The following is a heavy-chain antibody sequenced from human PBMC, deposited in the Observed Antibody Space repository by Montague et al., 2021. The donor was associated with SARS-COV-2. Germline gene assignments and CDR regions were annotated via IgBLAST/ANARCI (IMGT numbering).Heavy chain of an antibody. CDR2: IFHTGRA. J-gene: IGHJ4*02. Sequence: TLSLTCTVSGTSIRSGGYYWTWIRQHPGKGLEWIGYIFHTGRAYYNPSLETRVNISVDTSNNLFSLRLSSVTAADTAMYFCARVRLFYYLDYWGQGTLGTGSS. CDR1: GTSIRSGGYY. D-gene: IGHD2/OR15-2a*01. CDR3: ARVRLFYYLDY. V-gene: IGHV4-31*03.